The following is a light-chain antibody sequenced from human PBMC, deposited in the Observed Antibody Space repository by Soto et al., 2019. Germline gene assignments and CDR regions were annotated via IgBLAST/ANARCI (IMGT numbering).Light chain of an antibody. CDR1: QGIRSW. CDR2: LAS. J-gene: IGKJ5*01. V-gene: IGKV1-12*01. CDR3: QQANSFPPT. Sequence: DILMTQSPSSVSASVGDRVTITCRASQGIRSWLAWYQQKPGKAPKLLIVLASSLQSGVPSRFSCSGSGTDFTLTISSLQPEDFATYYCQQANSFPPTFGQGTRQEIK.